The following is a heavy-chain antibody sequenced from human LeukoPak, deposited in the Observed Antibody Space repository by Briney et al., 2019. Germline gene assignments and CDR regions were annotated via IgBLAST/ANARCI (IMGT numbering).Heavy chain of an antibody. Sequence: GASVKVSCTASGYTFRNYGIIWVRQAPGQRLEYMGWISAYNGNINYAQNFQGRVTMTTDTSTNTVYMELRSLRSDDTVMYYCARGGGRDSGRENDFWGQGTLVTVSS. CDR1: GYTFRNYG. CDR2: ISAYNGNI. J-gene: IGHJ4*02. CDR3: ARGGGRDSGRENDF. D-gene: IGHD1-26*01. V-gene: IGHV1-18*01.